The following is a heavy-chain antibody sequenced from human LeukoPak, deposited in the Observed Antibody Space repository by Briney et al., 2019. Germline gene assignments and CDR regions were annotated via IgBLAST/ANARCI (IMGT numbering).Heavy chain of an antibody. J-gene: IGHJ4*02. V-gene: IGHV3-7*03. CDR3: VSRACTITACYVASWGCFDH. CDR2: KNEGGSEK. Sequence: GGSLRLSCDASGLTFSRYWLTWAPQAPGGGLELVANKNEGGSEKNYVDSVKGRFTISRDNAKSSLYLQMNNLRADDTAVYHCVSRACTITACYVASWGCFDHWGQGTPVTVSS. CDR1: GLTFSRYW. D-gene: IGHD2-2*01.